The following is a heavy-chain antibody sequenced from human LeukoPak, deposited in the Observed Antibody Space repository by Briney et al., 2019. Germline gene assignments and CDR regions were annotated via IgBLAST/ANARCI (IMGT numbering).Heavy chain of an antibody. D-gene: IGHD4-17*01. V-gene: IGHV3-23*01. CDR3: ANEIRPNDY. Sequence: GGSLRLSCGASGFTFSSHAMTWVRQAPGKGLEWVSAISVSGDTTYYADAVKGRFTISRDNSKNTVYLQMNSLRAEDTAVYYCANEIRPNDYWGQGTLVTVSS. CDR1: GFTFSSHA. J-gene: IGHJ4*02. CDR2: ISVSGDTT.